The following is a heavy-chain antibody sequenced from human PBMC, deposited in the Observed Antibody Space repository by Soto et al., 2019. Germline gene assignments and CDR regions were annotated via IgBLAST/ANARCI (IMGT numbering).Heavy chain of an antibody. CDR2: IYHGGNT. CDR1: SGSISSNNW. V-gene: IGHV4-4*02. D-gene: IGHD3-10*01. Sequence: QVQLQESGPGLVKPSGTLSLTCAVSSGSISSNNWWTWVRQPPGKGLEWIGEIYHGGNTNYNQSRKSRVTISVDTSRHQFSLKVSSVTAADTAVYYCASAYTRGAFASWGQGTLVTVSS. CDR3: ASAYTRGAFAS. J-gene: IGHJ4*02.